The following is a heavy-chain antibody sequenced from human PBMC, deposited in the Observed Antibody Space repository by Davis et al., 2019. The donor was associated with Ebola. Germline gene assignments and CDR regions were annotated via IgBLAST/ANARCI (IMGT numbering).Heavy chain of an antibody. CDR2: ISAYNGNT. D-gene: IGHD6-19*01. Sequence: AASVKVSCKASGYTFTSYGISWVRQAPGQGLEWTGWISAYNGNTNYAQKLQGRVTMTTDTSTSTAYMELRSLRSDDTAVYYCAREDSSGWLDYWGQGTLVTVSS. CDR1: GYTFTSYG. V-gene: IGHV1-18*01. CDR3: AREDSSGWLDY. J-gene: IGHJ4*02.